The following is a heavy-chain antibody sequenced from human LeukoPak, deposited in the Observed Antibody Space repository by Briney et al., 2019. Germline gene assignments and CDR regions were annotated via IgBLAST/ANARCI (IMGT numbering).Heavy chain of an antibody. J-gene: IGHJ4*02. Sequence: PSETLSLTCTVSGGSISSYYWSWIRQPPGKGLEWIGYIYYSGSTNYNPSLKSRVTISVDTSKNQFSLKLSSVTAADTAVYYCARHYGSGSYHLDYWGQGTLVTVSS. CDR1: GGSISSYY. CDR2: IYYSGST. CDR3: ARHYGSGSYHLDY. V-gene: IGHV4-59*08. D-gene: IGHD3-10*01.